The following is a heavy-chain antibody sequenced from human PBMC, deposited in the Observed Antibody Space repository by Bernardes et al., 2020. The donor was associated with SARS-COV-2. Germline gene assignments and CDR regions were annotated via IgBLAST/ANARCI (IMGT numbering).Heavy chain of an antibody. D-gene: IGHD1-1*01. CDR2: IKHDGSEK. V-gene: IGHV3-7*04. Sequence: GGSLRLSCVASGFTFRNYWMSWVRQAPGQGLEWVANIKHDGSEKYYVDSVKGRFTISRDNAKNSVVLQMNSLRTEDTAVYYCARDIERFENWGQGTLVTVSS. CDR1: GFTFRNYW. J-gene: IGHJ4*02. CDR3: ARDIERFEN.